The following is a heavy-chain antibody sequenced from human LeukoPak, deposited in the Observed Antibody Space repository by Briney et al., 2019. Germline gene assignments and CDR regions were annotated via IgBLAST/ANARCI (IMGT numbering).Heavy chain of an antibody. D-gene: IGHD6-19*01. V-gene: IGHV3-15*01. CDR1: GFTFSNAL. Sequence: PGGSLRLSCAASGFTFSNALMSWVRQAPGKGLEWVGRIKSKSDGGTTGYAAPVKGRFTISRDDSKTTVYLEMNSLKIEDTARYYCTTIAVAGSWGQGTPVTVSS. CDR2: IKSKSDGGTT. CDR3: TTIAVAGS. J-gene: IGHJ4*02.